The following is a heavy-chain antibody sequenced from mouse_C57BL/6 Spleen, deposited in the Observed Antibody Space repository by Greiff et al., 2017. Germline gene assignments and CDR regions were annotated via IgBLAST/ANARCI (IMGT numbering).Heavy chain of an antibody. CDR1: GYTFTSYW. CDR3: ARAQGSNLGDDDV. V-gene: IGHV1-55*01. Sequence: QVQLQQPGTELVKPGASVKLSCKASGYTFTSYWMPWVKQRPGQGLEWIGDIYPGNGGTNYNEKFKSKATLTVDTSSSTAYMQLSSLTSEDSAVYYCARAQGSNLGDDDVGGRGTTITVTA. D-gene: IGHD1-1*02. CDR2: IYPGNGGT. J-gene: IGHJ1*03.